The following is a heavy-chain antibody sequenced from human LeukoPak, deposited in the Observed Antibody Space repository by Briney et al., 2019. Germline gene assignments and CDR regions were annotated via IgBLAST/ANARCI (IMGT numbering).Heavy chain of an antibody. V-gene: IGHV4-31*03. CDR3: ARVLTSGYSYGLWGVPAAVDY. CDR1: GGSISSGGYY. J-gene: IGHJ4*02. D-gene: IGHD5-18*01. CDR2: IYYSGST. Sequence: NSSETLPLTCTVSGGSISSGGYYWSWIRQHPGKGLEWIGYIYYSGSTYYNPSLKSRVTISVDTSKNQFSLKLSSVTAADTAVYYCARVLTSGYSYGLWGVPAAVDYWGQGTLVTVSS.